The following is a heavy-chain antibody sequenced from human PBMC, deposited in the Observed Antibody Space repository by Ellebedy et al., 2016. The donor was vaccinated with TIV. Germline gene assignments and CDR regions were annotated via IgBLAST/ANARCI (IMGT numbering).Heavy chain of an antibody. V-gene: IGHV4-39*01. CDR2: IYYTVST. CDR1: GGSISSSSYY. J-gene: IGHJ4*02. Sequence: MPSETLSLTCTVSGGSISSSSYYWGSIRQPPGKGLEWIGSIYYTVSTFYKPPLQSRLSISVDTSKNQFSLKLSSVTAADTAVYYCARMRYCGGDCWYFDYWGQGTLVTVSS. CDR3: ARMRYCGGDCWYFDY. D-gene: IGHD2-21*02.